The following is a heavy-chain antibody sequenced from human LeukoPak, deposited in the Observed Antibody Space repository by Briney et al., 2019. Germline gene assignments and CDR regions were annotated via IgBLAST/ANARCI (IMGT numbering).Heavy chain of an antibody. V-gene: IGHV3-23*01. CDR3: AKDDEISSWWAFDI. CDR1: GFTFSSDA. J-gene: IGHJ3*02. D-gene: IGHD2-8*02. Sequence: GGSLRLSCAASGFTFSSDARSWVRQAPGKGLELVSAISGSGGSTYYADSVKGRFTISRDNSKNTLYLQMNRLRAEDTAVYYCAKDDEISSWWAFDIWGPGTMVTVSS. CDR2: ISGSGGST.